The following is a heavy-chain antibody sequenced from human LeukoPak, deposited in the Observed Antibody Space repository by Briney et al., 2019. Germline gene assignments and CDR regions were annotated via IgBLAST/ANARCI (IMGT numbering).Heavy chain of an antibody. CDR2: ISWNSGSI. Sequence: PGRSLRLSCAASGFTFDDYAMHWVRQAPGKGLEWVSGISWNSGSIGYADSVKGRFTISRDNAKNSLYLQVNSLRAEDTALYYCAKDIVEQLHYYYGMDVWGQGTTVTVSS. D-gene: IGHD6-6*01. CDR1: GFTFDDYA. J-gene: IGHJ6*02. CDR3: AKDIVEQLHYYYGMDV. V-gene: IGHV3-9*01.